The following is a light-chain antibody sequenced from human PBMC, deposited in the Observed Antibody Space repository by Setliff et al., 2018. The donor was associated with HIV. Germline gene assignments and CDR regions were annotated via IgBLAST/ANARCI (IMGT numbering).Light chain of an antibody. J-gene: IGLJ1*01. Sequence: SYELTQPPSVSVAPGKTARITCGGNNIGSKSVHWNQQKPGQAPALVIYYDSDRPSGIPERFSGSNSGNTATLTISRVEAGDEADYYCQVWDSSSDPPYVFGTGTKVTVL. CDR3: QVWDSSSDPPYV. CDR2: YDS. V-gene: IGLV3-21*04. CDR1: NIGSKS.